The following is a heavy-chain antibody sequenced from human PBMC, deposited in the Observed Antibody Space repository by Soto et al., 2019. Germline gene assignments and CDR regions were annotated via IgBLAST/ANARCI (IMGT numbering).Heavy chain of an antibody. CDR3: ASLRPHCDILTGYYCAFDI. J-gene: IGHJ3*02. D-gene: IGHD3-9*01. CDR1: GFTFSSYW. CDR2: INSDGSST. Sequence: GGSLRLSCAASGFTFSSYWMHWVRQAPGKGLVWVSRINSDGSSTSYADSVKGRFTISRDNAKNTRYLQMNSLRAEDTAVDYCASLRPHCDILTGYYCAFDIWGQGTMVTVSS. V-gene: IGHV3-74*01.